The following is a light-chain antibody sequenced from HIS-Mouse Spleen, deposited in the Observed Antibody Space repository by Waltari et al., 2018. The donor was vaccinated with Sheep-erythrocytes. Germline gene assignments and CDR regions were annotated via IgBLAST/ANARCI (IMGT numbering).Light chain of an antibody. V-gene: IGLV2-23*01. Sequence: QSALTQPASVSGSPGQSITISCTRTSSDGGRYNLVSWYQQHPGKAPKLMIYEGSKRPSGVSNRFSGSKSGNTASLTISGLQAEDEADYYCCSYAGSSTWVFGGGTKLTVL. CDR3: CSYAGSSTWV. J-gene: IGLJ3*02. CDR1: SSDGGRYNL. CDR2: EGS.